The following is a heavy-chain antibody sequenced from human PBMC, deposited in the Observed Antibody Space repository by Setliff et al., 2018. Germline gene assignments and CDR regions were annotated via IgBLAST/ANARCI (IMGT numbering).Heavy chain of an antibody. CDR1: GGTFSSYA. CDR3: ASSFLVDTAMVTLLDAFDI. J-gene: IGHJ3*02. D-gene: IGHD5-18*01. Sequence: SVKVSCKASGGTFSSYAISWVRQAPGQGLEWMGGIIPILGIANYVQKFQGRVTITADESTSTAYMELSSLRSEDTAVYYCASSFLVDTAMVTLLDAFDIWGQGTMVTVS. V-gene: IGHV1-69*10. CDR2: IIPILGIA.